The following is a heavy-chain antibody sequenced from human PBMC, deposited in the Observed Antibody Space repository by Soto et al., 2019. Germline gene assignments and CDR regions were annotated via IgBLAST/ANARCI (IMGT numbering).Heavy chain of an antibody. CDR2: IYSGGST. CDR3: ARALYCSGGSCQELAY. J-gene: IGHJ4*02. D-gene: IGHD2-15*01. Sequence: GGSMRLSCAASVFTVSSNYMSWVRQAPGKGLEWVSVIYSGGSTYYADSVKGRFTISRDNSKNTLYLQMNSLRAEDTAVYYCARALYCSGGSCQELAYWGQGTLVTVSS. CDR1: VFTVSSNY. V-gene: IGHV3-66*01.